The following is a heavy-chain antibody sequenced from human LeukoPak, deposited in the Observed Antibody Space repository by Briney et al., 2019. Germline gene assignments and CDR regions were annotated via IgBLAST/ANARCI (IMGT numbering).Heavy chain of an antibody. CDR2: INYSGRT. Sequence: SETLSLTCTVSGGSISSSSYYWGWIRQPPGKGLEWIASINYSGRTYYNPSLKSRVTISVDTSKNQFSLKLSSVTAADTAVYYCARAKGYYYELYAFDIWGQGTMVTVSS. CDR1: GGSISSSSYY. D-gene: IGHD3-22*01. V-gene: IGHV4-39*07. J-gene: IGHJ3*02. CDR3: ARAKGYYYELYAFDI.